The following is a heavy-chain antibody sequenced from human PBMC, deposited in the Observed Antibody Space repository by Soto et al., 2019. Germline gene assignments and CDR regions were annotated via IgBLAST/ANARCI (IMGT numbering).Heavy chain of an antibody. J-gene: IGHJ4*02. CDR3: ASRDPGTSVDY. CDR1: GGSFTSNNW. CDR2: IYRTGST. V-gene: IGHV4-4*02. D-gene: IGHD1-7*01. Sequence: PSETLSLTCAVSGGSFTSNNWWTWVRQPPGQGLEWIGAIYRTGSTNYTPSLKCRVTISLDKSENQFSLKVTSLTAADTAVYYCASRDPGTSVDYWGQGTLVTVSS.